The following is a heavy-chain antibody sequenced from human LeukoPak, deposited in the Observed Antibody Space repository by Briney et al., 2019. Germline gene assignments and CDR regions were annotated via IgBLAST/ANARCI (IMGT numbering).Heavy chain of an antibody. CDR2: IRSKSYSYAT. CDR1: GFTFSGSA. Sequence: GGSLRLSCVASGFTFSGSAMHWVRQTSGKGLEWVGHIRSKSYSYATGYAASVTGRFTISRDDSRNTAYLQMDSLKTEDTAVYYCTPGGVDFWGQGTLVTVSS. V-gene: IGHV3-73*01. CDR3: TPGGVDF. J-gene: IGHJ4*02.